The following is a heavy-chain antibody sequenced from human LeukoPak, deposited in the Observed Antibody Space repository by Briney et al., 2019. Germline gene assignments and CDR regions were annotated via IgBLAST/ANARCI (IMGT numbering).Heavy chain of an antibody. CDR3: ARGQYSGSCFDN. CDR1: GGSIGSYY. Sequence: SQTLSLTRTVSGGSIGSYYWSWIRQPPGKGLEWIGYIYNSGSTNYSPSLKSRVTISVDTSKNQFSLKVSSVTAADTAVYYCARGQYSGSCFDNWGQGSLVTVSS. V-gene: IGHV4-59*01. CDR2: IYNSGST. J-gene: IGHJ4*02. D-gene: IGHD1-26*01.